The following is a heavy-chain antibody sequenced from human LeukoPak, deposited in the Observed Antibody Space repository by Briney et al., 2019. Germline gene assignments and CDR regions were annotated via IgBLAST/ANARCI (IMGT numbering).Heavy chain of an antibody. CDR3: ARGSPDDYDFWSGYPNEQYYFDY. CDR2: IYHSGST. V-gene: IGHV4-38-2*02. CDR1: GYSISSGYY. J-gene: IGHJ4*02. Sequence: SETLSLTCTVSGYSISSGYYWGWIRPPPGKGLEWIGSIYHSGSTYYNPSLKSRVTISVDTSKNQFSLKLSSVTAADTAVYYCARGSPDDYDFWSGYPNEQYYFDYWGQGTLVTVPS. D-gene: IGHD3-3*01.